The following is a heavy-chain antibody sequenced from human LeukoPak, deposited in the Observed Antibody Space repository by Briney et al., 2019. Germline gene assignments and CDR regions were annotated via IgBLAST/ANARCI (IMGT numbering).Heavy chain of an antibody. V-gene: IGHV3-53*01. J-gene: IGHJ4*02. CDR2: IYSGGST. CDR1: GFTFSSYA. Sequence: PGGSLRLSCAASGFTFSSYAMSWVRQAPGKGLEWVSVIYSGGSTYYADSVKGRFTISRDNSKNTLYLQMDSLRVEDTAVYYCARDISGDYWGQGTLVTVSS. CDR3: ARDISGDY. D-gene: IGHD3-10*01.